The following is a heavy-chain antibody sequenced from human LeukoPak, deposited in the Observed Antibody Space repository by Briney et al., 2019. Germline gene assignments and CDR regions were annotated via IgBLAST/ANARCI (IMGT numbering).Heavy chain of an antibody. CDR3: ARDLNYVTLGYNILADVGYYFDY. J-gene: IGHJ4*02. D-gene: IGHD3-9*01. Sequence: ASVKVSCKTSGYTFTMYGVSWVRQAPGRGLQWLGWISPRNGNTAYAQELQGRVTMTTDTSTTTAYLELRSLRSDDTAIYYCARDLNYVTLGYNILADVGYYFDYWGQGSLVTVSS. CDR2: ISPRNGNT. V-gene: IGHV1-18*01. CDR1: GYTFTMYG.